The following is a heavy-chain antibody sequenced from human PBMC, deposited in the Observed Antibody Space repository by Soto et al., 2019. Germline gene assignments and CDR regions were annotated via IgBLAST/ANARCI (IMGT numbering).Heavy chain of an antibody. CDR1: GYTFTGYY. D-gene: IGHD6-6*01. V-gene: IGHV1-2*04. Sequence: ASVKVSCKASGYTFTGYYMHWVRQAPGQGLEWMGWINPNSGGTNYAQKFQGWVTMTRDTSISTAYMELSRLRSDDTAVYYCASSGHYQIAAPDYYYYGMDVWGQGTTVTVSS. CDR2: INPNSGGT. J-gene: IGHJ6*02. CDR3: ASSGHYQIAAPDYYYYGMDV.